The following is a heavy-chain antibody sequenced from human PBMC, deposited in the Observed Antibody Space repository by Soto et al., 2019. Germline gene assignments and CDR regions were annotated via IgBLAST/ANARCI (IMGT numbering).Heavy chain of an antibody. CDR1: GGSISSYY. V-gene: IGHV4-59*01. D-gene: IGHD1-26*01. CDR2: IYYSGST. CDR3: ARAVRATTTGIDY. J-gene: IGHJ4*02. Sequence: SETLSLTCTVSGGSISSYYWSWIRQPPGKGLEWIGYIYYSGSTNYNPSLKSRVTISVDTSKNQFSLKLSSVTAADTAVYYCARAVRATTTGIDYLGQGNLVTVSS.